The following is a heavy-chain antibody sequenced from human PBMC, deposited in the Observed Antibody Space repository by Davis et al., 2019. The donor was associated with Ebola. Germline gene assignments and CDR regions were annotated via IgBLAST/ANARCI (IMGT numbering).Heavy chain of an antibody. D-gene: IGHD2-21*01. CDR2: IYGSGTT. J-gene: IGHJ4*02. CDR3: ARGTGLSTDCCPVDY. Sequence: GESLKISCAASGFTVSSNYMTWVRRAPGKGLERVATIYGSGTTYYADSVQGRFTISRDHSKNTLFLQMNSLRAEDTAVYYCARGTGLSTDCCPVDYWGQGTLVTVSS. V-gene: IGHV3-53*01. CDR1: GFTVSSNY.